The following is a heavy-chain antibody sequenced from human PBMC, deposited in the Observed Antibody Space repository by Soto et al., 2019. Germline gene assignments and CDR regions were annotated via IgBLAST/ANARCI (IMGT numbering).Heavy chain of an antibody. V-gene: IGHV3-53*02. J-gene: IGHJ5*02. D-gene: IGHD6-6*01. Sequence: EVQLVETGGGLIQPGGSLRLSCAASGFTVSSNYMSWVRQAPGKGLEWVSVIYSGGSTYYADSVKGRFTISRDNSKSTLYLQMNSLRAEDTAVYYCARVEYSSSGWFDPWGQGTLVTVSS. CDR3: ARVEYSSSGWFDP. CDR1: GFTVSSNY. CDR2: IYSGGST.